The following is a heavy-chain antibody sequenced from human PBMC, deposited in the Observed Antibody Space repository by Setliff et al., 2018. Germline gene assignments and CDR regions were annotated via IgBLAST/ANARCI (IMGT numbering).Heavy chain of an antibody. CDR3: ARTCSGSGCYAGLES. J-gene: IGHJ4*02. CDR2: IWDDGVKK. Sequence: GGSLRLSCAASGFTFGSYWMSWVRQAPGKGLEWVAVIWDDGVKKYHADSVKGRFTISRDNSKNTLYLQMNSLRPEDTAVYYCARTCSGSGCYAGLESWGQGTPVTVSS. V-gene: IGHV3-33*08. D-gene: IGHD2-15*01. CDR1: GFTFGSYW.